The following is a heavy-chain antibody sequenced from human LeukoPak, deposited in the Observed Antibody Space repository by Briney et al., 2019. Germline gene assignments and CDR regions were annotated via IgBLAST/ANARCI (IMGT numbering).Heavy chain of an antibody. V-gene: IGHV1-8*02. CDR3: ARGGYCSGGSCYRYYGMDV. J-gene: IGHJ6*02. Sequence: ASVKVSCKASGYTFTSYGISWVRQATGQGLEWMGWMNPNSGNTGYAQKFQGRVTMTRNTSISTAYMELSSLRSEDTAVYYCARGGYCSGGSCYRYYGMDVWGQGTTVTVSS. CDR1: GYTFTSYG. D-gene: IGHD2-15*01. CDR2: MNPNSGNT.